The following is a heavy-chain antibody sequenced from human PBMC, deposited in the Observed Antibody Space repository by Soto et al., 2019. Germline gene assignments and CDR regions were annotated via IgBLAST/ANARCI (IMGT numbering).Heavy chain of an antibody. CDR3: GTEKYSSGWYDDY. CDR1: GGSISSSNW. CDR2: IYHSGST. D-gene: IGHD6-19*01. V-gene: IGHV4-4*02. Sequence: PSETLSLTCAVSGGSISSSNWWSWVRQPPGKGLEWIGEIYHSGSTNYNPSLKSRVTISVDKSKNQFSLKLSSVTAADTAVYYCGTEKYSSGWYDDYWGQGTLVTVSS. J-gene: IGHJ4*02.